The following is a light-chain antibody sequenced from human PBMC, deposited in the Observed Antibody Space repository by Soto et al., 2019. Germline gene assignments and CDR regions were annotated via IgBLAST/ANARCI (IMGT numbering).Light chain of an antibody. CDR1: QSFSTY. CDR2: GIS. J-gene: IGKJ4*01. V-gene: IGKV1-27*01. CDR3: QKYNTAPLT. Sequence: DFQMTQSPSSLSASVGDRVTITCRASQSFSTYLARYQQKPGKVPKLLISGISTLQSGVPSRFSGSGYGTEFTLTISNLQPEDVATYYCQKYNTAPLTFGGGNKVDIK.